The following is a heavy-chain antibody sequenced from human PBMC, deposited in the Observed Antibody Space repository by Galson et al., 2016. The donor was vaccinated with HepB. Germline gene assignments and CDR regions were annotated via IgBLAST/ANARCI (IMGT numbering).Heavy chain of an antibody. J-gene: IGHJ4*02. D-gene: IGHD1-1*01. CDR3: SGGGGRGGRDY. Sequence: SVKVSCKASGYTFSHYGITWVRQAPGQGLEWMGWIAVHTGNTNSAQKVAGRVTMTTDPVTNTAYKELRSITADDTAVYYCSGGGGRGGRDYWGQGTLVTVTS. V-gene: IGHV1-18*01. CDR2: IAVHTGNT. CDR1: GYTFSHYG.